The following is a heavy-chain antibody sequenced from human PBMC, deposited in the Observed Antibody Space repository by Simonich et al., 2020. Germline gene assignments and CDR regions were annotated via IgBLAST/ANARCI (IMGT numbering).Heavy chain of an antibody. Sequence: QVQLQQWGAGLLKPSETLSLTCAVYGGSFSGYYWSWFRQPPGKGLEGIGEINHSESTNYNPALKSRVTISVNTSNNQFSLKLSSVTAADTAVYYCARGLRVAAAGTAFQHWGQGTLVTVSS. D-gene: IGHD6-13*01. J-gene: IGHJ1*01. CDR2: INHSEST. CDR3: ARGLRVAAAGTAFQH. V-gene: IGHV4-34*01. CDR1: GGSFSGYY.